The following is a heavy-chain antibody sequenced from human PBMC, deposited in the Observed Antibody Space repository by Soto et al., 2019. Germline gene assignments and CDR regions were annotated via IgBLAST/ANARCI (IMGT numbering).Heavy chain of an antibody. J-gene: IGHJ3*02. V-gene: IGHV3-23*01. CDR3: ARSVDIVATMLPIHSPGDI. CDR1: GFTFSSYA. CDR2: ISGSGGST. D-gene: IGHD5-12*01. Sequence: GGSLRLSCAASGFTFSSYAMSWVRQAPGKGLEWVSAISGSGGSTYYADSVKGRFTISRDNSKNTLYLQMNSLRAEDTAVYYCARSVDIVATMLPIHSPGDIWGQGTMVTVSS.